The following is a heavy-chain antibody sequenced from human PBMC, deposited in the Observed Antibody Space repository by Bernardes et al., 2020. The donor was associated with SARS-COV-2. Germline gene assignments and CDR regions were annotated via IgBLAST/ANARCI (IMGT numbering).Heavy chain of an antibody. CDR3: ARLQRWPLPFDY. Sequence: GGSLRLSCAASGSAFSAYGMTWVRQAPGKGLEWVSVISGFGDSTYYGDSVKGRFTISRDNSKNTLYLQMNSLRAEDTALYYCARLQRWPLPFDYWGQGTLVTVSS. D-gene: IGHD4-17*01. CDR2: ISGFGDST. J-gene: IGHJ4*02. CDR1: GSAFSAYG. V-gene: IGHV3-23*01.